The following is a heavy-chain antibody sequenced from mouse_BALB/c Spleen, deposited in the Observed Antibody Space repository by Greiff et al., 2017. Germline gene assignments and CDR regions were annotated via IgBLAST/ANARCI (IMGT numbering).Heavy chain of an antibody. CDR1: GYAFTNYL. Sequence: QVHVKQSGAELVRPGTSVKVSCKASGYAFTNYLIEWVKQRPGQGLEWIGVISPGSGGTNYNEKLKGKATLTADKSSSTAYMQLSSLTSDDSAVYFCASNYYGSSYVAYWGQGTLVTVSA. J-gene: IGHJ3*01. CDR2: ISPGSGGT. CDR3: ASNYYGSSYVAY. V-gene: IGHV1-54*01. D-gene: IGHD1-1*01.